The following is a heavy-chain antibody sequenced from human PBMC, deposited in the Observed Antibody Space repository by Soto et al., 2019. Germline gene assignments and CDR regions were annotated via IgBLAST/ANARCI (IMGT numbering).Heavy chain of an antibody. D-gene: IGHD2-21*02. J-gene: IGHJ4*02. CDR3: AKAVPPFVVVTASDY. CDR2: IAYDGTNK. CDR1: GFTFRNFG. Sequence: PGGSLRVSCAASGFTFRNFGMHWVRQAPGKGLEWVAVIAYDGTNKYYADSVKGRFTISRDNSKNTLYLQINSLRAEDTAVYYCAKAVPPFVVVTASDYWGQGTLVTVSS. V-gene: IGHV3-30*18.